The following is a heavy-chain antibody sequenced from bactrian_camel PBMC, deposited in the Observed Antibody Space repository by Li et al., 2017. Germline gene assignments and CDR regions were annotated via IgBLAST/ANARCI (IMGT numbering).Heavy chain of an antibody. CDR3: AATRGRGSCSERVYTR. Sequence: HVQLVESGGGSVQAGGSLRLSCAASGYAYSSYCMGWFRQAPGKERAGVAFIASIASDGDTRYADSVLGRFTTSKDNAKNTVYLQMNSLKPEDTAMYFCAATRGRGSCSERVYTRWGQGTQVTVS. J-gene: IGHJ4*01. V-gene: IGHV3S26*01. CDR2: SIASDGDT. CDR1: GYAYSSYC. D-gene: IGHD2*01.